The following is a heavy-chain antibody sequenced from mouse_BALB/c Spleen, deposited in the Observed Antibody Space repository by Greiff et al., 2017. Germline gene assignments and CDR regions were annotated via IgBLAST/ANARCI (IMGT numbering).Heavy chain of an antibody. V-gene: IGHV1S137*01. CDR3: ASGGNYWYFDV. Sequence: QVQLQQSGAELVRPGVSVKISCKGSGYTFTDYAMHWVKQSHAKSLEWIGVISTYYGDASYNQKFKGKATMTVDKSSSTAYMELARLTSEDSAIYYCASGGNYWYFDVWGAGTTVTVSS. J-gene: IGHJ1*01. CDR2: ISTYYGDA. CDR1: GYTFTDYA. D-gene: IGHD2-1*01.